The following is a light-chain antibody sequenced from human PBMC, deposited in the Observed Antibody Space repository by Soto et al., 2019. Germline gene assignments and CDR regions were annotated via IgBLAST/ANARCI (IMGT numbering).Light chain of an antibody. V-gene: IGLV1-51*01. CDR3: GAWDTSLSGVV. J-gene: IGLJ2*01. CDR2: DAN. Sequence: QSVLTQPPLVSAAPRQKVIISCSGSSSNIGNNYVSWYQQLPGTAPRLLIYDANKRPSEIPDRFSGSKSATSATLGITGLQTGDEADYYCGAWDTSLSGVVFGGGTKLTVL. CDR1: SSNIGNNY.